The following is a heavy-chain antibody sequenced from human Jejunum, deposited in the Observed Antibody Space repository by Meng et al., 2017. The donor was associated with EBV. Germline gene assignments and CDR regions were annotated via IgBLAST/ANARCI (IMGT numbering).Heavy chain of an antibody. D-gene: IGHD5-12*01. CDR1: GASISSSHW. J-gene: IGHJ5*02. CDR3: ATSMSGYSYGYS. CDR2: IYYTGRT. Sequence: QESGPGLVQPSGTLSLTCAVSGASISSSHWWSWVRRAPGEGLEWIGEIYYTGRTNYNPSLKSRVSMSIDKSKNQFSLNLNSVTVADTAVYYCATSMSGYSYGYSWGQGTLVTVSS. V-gene: IGHV4-4*02.